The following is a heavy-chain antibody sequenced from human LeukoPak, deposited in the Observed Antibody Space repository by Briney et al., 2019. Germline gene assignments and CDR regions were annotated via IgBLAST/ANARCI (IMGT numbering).Heavy chain of an antibody. CDR2: INAGNGNT. J-gene: IGHJ4*02. CDR1: GYAFTSYA. Sequence: ASVKVSCKASGYAFTSYAMHWVRQAPGQRLEWMGWINAGNGNTKYSQKFQGRVTITRDTSAGTAYMELSSLRSEDTAVYYCARVRSGYDSVRFDYWGQGTLVTVSS. D-gene: IGHD5-12*01. CDR3: ARVRSGYDSVRFDY. V-gene: IGHV1-3*01.